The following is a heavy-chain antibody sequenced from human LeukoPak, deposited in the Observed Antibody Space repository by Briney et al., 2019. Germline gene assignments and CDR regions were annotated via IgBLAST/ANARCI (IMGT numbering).Heavy chain of an antibody. CDR2: IYYSGST. CDR3: ASGVVPAAIDYYYYMDV. J-gene: IGHJ6*03. D-gene: IGHD2-2*02. CDR1: AGSFSGFY. V-gene: IGHV4-59*01. Sequence: SETLSLTCSVYAGSFSGFYWRWIRPPPGQGRKGIRNIYYSGSTNYNPSLKSRVTISVDPSTNQFSLKLSSVTAADTAVYYCASGVVPAAIDYYYYMDVWGKGTTVTVSS.